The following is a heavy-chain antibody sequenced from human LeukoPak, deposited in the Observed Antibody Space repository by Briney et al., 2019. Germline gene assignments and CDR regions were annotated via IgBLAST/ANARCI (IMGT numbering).Heavy chain of an antibody. CDR3: ARDDNYFYGSGSYYNGLDY. D-gene: IGHD3-10*01. CDR2: INWNSVIT. CDR1: GFNFNDYG. J-gene: IGHJ4*02. Sequence: AGGSLRLSCVASGFNFNDYGMSWVRQAPGRGLEWVSGINWNSVITYYADSVKGRFTISRDNAKNSLYLQMNSPRDEDTALYFCARDDNYFYGSGSYYNGLDYWGQGTLVTVSS. V-gene: IGHV3-20*04.